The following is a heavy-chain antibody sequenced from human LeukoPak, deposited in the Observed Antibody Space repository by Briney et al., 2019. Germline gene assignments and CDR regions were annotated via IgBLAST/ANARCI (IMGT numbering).Heavy chain of an antibody. J-gene: IGHJ4*02. D-gene: IGHD5-12*01. CDR3: ARGQKVDIVATSSSSHYFDY. CDR1: GYTFTSYG. Sequence: SVKVSCKASGYTFTSYGISWVRQAPGQGLEWMGGIIPIFGTANYAQKFQGRVTITADESPSTAYMELSSLRSEDTAVYYCARGQKVDIVATSSSSHYFDYWGQGTLVTVSS. V-gene: IGHV1-69*13. CDR2: IIPIFGTA.